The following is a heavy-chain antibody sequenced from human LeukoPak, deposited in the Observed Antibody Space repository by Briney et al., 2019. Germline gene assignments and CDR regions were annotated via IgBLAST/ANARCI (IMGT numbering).Heavy chain of an antibody. Sequence: GGSLRLSCAASGFTVSSDYMSWVRQAPGKGLEWVSVIYSGGSTYYADSVKGRFTISRDNSKNTLYPQMNSLRAEDTAVYYCARVTPGTGLDYWGQGTLVTVSS. CDR2: IYSGGST. D-gene: IGHD1-1*01. CDR1: GFTVSSDY. J-gene: IGHJ4*02. CDR3: ARVTPGTGLDY. V-gene: IGHV3-66*01.